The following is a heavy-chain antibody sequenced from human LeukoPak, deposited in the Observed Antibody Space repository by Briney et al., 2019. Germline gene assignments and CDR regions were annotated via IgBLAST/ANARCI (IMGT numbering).Heavy chain of an antibody. D-gene: IGHD5-18*01. Sequence: GESLKISCKASGYTFTNYWIGWVRQMPGKGLEWMGTIYPGDSDTRYSPSFQGQVSISADRSTNTAYLQWSSLKASDTAIYYCARLGTAIVARYFDFWGQGTLVPVSS. CDR2: IYPGDSDT. J-gene: IGHJ4*02. CDR1: GYTFTNYW. V-gene: IGHV5-51*01. CDR3: ARLGTAIVARYFDF.